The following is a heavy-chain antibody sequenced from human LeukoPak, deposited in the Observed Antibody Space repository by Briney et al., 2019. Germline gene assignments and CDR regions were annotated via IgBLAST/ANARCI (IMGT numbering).Heavy chain of an antibody. Sequence: SETLSLTCTVSGGSISSYYWTWIRQPPGKGLEWIGYIYNSGSTNYNPSLKSRVTISVDTSKNQFSLNLSSATAADTAVYYCASHSTTNKRSAFAIWGQGTMVTVSS. J-gene: IGHJ3*02. CDR1: GGSISSYY. CDR3: ASHSTTNKRSAFAI. CDR2: IYNSGST. V-gene: IGHV4-59*01. D-gene: IGHD2/OR15-2a*01.